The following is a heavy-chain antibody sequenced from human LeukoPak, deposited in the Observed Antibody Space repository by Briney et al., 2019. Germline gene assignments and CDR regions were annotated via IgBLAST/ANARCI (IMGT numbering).Heavy chain of an antibody. V-gene: IGHV1-8*03. CDR1: GYSFGSFD. Sequence: ASVKVSCKASGYSFGSFDINWVRQAPGQGLEWMGWMNPKSGNTGYAQKFQGRVTLTKDTSISTAYMELSGLTSDDTAVYYCARGPAYRYCPRDCYHIDYWGHGTLVTVSS. CDR2: MNPKSGNT. J-gene: IGHJ4*01. D-gene: IGHD2-21*02. CDR3: ARGPAYRYCPRDCYHIDY.